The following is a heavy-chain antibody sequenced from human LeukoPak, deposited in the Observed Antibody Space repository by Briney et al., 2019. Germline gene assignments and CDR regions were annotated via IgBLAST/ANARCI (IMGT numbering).Heavy chain of an antibody. J-gene: IGHJ3*02. CDR2: ISYDGSNK. D-gene: IGHD2-2*01. CDR1: GFTFSSYA. CDR3: ARDPTPMVPAAIEGDAFDI. Sequence: PGGSLRLSCAASGFTFSSYAMHWVRQAPGKGLEWVAVISYDGSNKYYADSVKGRFTISRDNSKNTLYLQMNSLRAEDTAVYYCARDPTPMVPAAIEGDAFDIWGQGTMVTVSS. V-gene: IGHV3-30-3*01.